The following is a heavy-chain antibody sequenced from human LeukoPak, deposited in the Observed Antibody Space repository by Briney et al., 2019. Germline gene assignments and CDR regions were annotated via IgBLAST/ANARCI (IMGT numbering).Heavy chain of an antibody. J-gene: IGHJ3*02. D-gene: IGHD1-7*01. V-gene: IGHV4-59*01. CDR3: ARGHNWNYRSAFDI. CDR1: GGSISSYY. Sequence: SKTLSLTCTVSGGSISSYYWSWIRQPPGKGLEWIGYIYYSGSTNYNPSLKSRVTISVDTSKNQFSLKLSSVTAADTAVYYCARGHNWNYRSAFDIWGQGTMVTVSS. CDR2: IYYSGST.